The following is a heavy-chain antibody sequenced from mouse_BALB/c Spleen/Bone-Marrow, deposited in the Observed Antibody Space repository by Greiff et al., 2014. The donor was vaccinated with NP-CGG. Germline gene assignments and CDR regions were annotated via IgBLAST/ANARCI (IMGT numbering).Heavy chain of an antibody. CDR1: GYTFTSYW. CDR3: TTLARNYFDY. V-gene: IGHV1-5*01. CDR2: TYPGKSNT. D-gene: IGHD3-1*01. Sequence: EVQLQQSGTVLARPGASVKMSCKASGYTFTSYWMHWVKQRPGQGLEWIGTTYPGKSNTTYNQKFKGKAKLTVVTSTSTAYMELSSLTNEDSAVYYCTTLARNYFDYWGQGTTLTVSS. J-gene: IGHJ2*01.